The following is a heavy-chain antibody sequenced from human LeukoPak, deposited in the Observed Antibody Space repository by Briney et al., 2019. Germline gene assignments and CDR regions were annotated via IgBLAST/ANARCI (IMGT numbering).Heavy chain of an antibody. V-gene: IGHV1-18*01. J-gene: IGHJ4*02. CDR2: ISAYNGNT. D-gene: IGHD3-10*01. CDR1: GYTFTSYG. CDR3: ARVYGSGSYPQDS. Sequence: AASVKVSCKASGYTFTSYGISWVRQAPGQRLEWMGWISAYNGNTNYAQKLQGRVTITRDTSASTAYMELSSLRSEDTAVYYCARVYGSGSYPQDSWGQGTLVTVSS.